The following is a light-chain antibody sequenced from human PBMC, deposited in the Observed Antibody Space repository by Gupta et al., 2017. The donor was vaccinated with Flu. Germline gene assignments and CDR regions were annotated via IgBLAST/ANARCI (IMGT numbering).Light chain of an antibody. V-gene: IGLV1-51*01. Sequence: KVTISCSGSSYNIGNNYVAWYQQLPGTAPKLLIYDDNKRPSGIPDRFSGSKSGTSATLGITGLQTGDEADYYCGTWDSSLSVYVFGTGTKVTVL. CDR3: GTWDSSLSVYV. J-gene: IGLJ1*01. CDR2: DDN. CDR1: SYNIGNNY.